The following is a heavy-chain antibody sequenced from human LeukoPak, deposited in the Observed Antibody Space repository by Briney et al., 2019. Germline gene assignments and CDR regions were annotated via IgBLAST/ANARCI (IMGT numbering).Heavy chain of an antibody. D-gene: IGHD3-3*01. CDR2: ISSSGSTI. V-gene: IGHV3-11*01. J-gene: IGHJ4*02. Sequence: PGGSLRLSCAASGFTFSDYYMSWIRQAPGKGLEWVSYISSSGSTIYYADSVKGRFTISRDNAKNSLHLQMNSLRAEDTAVYYCARSRITIFGVYDYWGQGTLVTVSS. CDR3: ARSRITIFGVYDY. CDR1: GFTFSDYY.